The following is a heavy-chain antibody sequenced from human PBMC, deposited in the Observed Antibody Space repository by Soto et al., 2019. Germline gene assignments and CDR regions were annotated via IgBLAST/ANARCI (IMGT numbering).Heavy chain of an antibody. Sequence: QLQLQESGPGLVKPSETLSLTCTVSGGSISSSSYYWGWIRQPQGKGLEWIGNIYYSGSAYYNPSLKSRVTISVDMSKHNCSLKLSSVTAADTAVYYCARRGVSGPVDYWGQGTLVTVSS. J-gene: IGHJ4*02. D-gene: IGHD3-10*01. CDR3: ARRGVSGPVDY. CDR1: GGSISSSSYY. V-gene: IGHV4-39*02. CDR2: IYYSGSA.